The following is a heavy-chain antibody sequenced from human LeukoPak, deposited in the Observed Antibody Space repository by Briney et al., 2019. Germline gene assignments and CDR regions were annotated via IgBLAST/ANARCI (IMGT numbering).Heavy chain of an antibody. CDR3: TRDYYYRMDV. V-gene: IGHV3-74*01. Sequence: GRSLRLSCALSGFTLSDNWMHWVCPAPRKGLVWVSGIEGDGTGPVFADSVKGRFTISRDNAKNTLYLQMNSLRAEDTAVYYCTRDYYYRMDVWGKGTTVTVSS. CDR1: GFTLSDNW. J-gene: IGHJ6*04. CDR2: IEGDGTGP.